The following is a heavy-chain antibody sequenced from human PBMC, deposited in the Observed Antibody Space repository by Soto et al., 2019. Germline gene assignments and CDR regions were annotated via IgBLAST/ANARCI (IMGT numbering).Heavy chain of an antibody. Sequence: GGSLRLSCAASGFTFDDYTMHWVRQAPGKGLEWVSLISWDGGSTYYADSVKGRFTISRDNSKNSLYLQMNSLRTEDTALYYCAKDIGDPPVVVMDVWGQGTTVTVSS. CDR3: AKDIGDPPVVVMDV. CDR1: GFTFDDYT. D-gene: IGHD2-2*01. V-gene: IGHV3-43*01. CDR2: ISWDGGST. J-gene: IGHJ6*02.